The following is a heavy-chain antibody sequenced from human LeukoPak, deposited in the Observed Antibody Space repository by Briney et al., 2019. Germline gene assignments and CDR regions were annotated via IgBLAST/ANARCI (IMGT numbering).Heavy chain of an antibody. CDR1: GVTFTYYA. Sequence: GGSLRLSCEASGVTFTYYAMSWVRQAPGKGLEWVSGISGPGHRAYYADSVKGRFTISRDTSKHPLYLQMDSLRTEDTAVYYCAKVAGGTRSVMFQTKAYDYYFDYWGQGTLVTVSS. CDR3: AKVAGGTRSVMFQTKAYDYYFDY. D-gene: IGHD3-3*01. J-gene: IGHJ4*02. V-gene: IGHV3-23*01. CDR2: ISGPGHRA.